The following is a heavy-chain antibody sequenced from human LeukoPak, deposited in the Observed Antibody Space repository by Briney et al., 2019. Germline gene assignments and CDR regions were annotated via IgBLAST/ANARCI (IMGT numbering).Heavy chain of an antibody. CDR2: INPNSGGT. Sequence: GASVKVSCKASGYTFTGYYMHWVRQAPGQGLEWMGWINPNSGGTNYAQKLQGWVTMTRDTSISTAYMELSRLRSDDTAVYYCARDRGGYCSSTSCYGSFWFDPWGQGTLVTVSS. CDR1: GYTFTGYY. J-gene: IGHJ5*02. CDR3: ARDRGGYCSSTSCYGSFWFDP. V-gene: IGHV1-2*04. D-gene: IGHD2-2*01.